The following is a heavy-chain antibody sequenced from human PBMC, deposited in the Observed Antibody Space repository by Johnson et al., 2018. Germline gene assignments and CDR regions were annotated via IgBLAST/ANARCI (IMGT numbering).Heavy chain of an antibody. J-gene: IGHJ6*02. Sequence: VQLVQSGGGLVQPGGSLKLSCIASGFIFKNYPMSWVRQAPGKGLEWVSGISRSGGPTYYADSVKGRFTVSRDNSNSILYVQMNSLRVEDTAVYYCAKDNLPFLPMGTAGYHYHGLDVWGLGTMVTVSS. CDR3: AKDNLPFLPMGTAGYHYHGLDV. D-gene: IGHD2-21*02. V-gene: IGHV3-23*04. CDR1: GFIFKNYP. CDR2: ISRSGGPT.